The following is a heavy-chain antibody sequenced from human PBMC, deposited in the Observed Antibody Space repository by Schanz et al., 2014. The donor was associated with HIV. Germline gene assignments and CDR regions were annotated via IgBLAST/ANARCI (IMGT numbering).Heavy chain of an antibody. V-gene: IGHV3-7*01. J-gene: IGHJ6*02. CDR1: GFTFSRFW. CDR3: ANTEFPYSSSSDYYYGMDV. CDR2: MNQDGSEK. Sequence: EVQLVDSGGGLVQPGGSLRLSCAASGFTFSRFWMSWVRQAPGMGLEWVANMNQDGSEKYYVDSVKGRFTISRDNSKNTLYLQMNSLRAEDTAVYFCANTEFPYSSSSDYYYGMDVWGQGTTVTVSS. D-gene: IGHD6-6*01.